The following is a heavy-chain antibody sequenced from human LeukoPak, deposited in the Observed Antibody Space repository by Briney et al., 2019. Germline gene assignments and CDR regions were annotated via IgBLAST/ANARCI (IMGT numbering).Heavy chain of an antibody. J-gene: IGHJ3*02. CDR3: AKVLRYSNDAFDI. CDR1: GFTFSSYG. CDR2: ISYDGSNK. D-gene: IGHD3-9*01. V-gene: IGHV3-30*18. Sequence: GGSLRLSCAASGFTFSSYGMHWVRQAPGKGLEWVAVISYDGSNKYYADSVKGRFTISRDNSTNTLYLQMNSLRAEDTAVYYCAKVLRYSNDAFDIWGQGTMVTVSS.